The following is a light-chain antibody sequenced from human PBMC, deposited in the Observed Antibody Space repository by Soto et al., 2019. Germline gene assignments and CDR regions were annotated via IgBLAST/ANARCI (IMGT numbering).Light chain of an antibody. J-gene: IGKJ1*01. Sequence: IQMTQSPSSLSASIGDRVTITCRASQGIGVRLAWFQQKPGKAPQYLIQSASTLASGVPSRFSGSGSGKDFILTINNLKPEDVATYYCLQVNSFPRTFGQGTKVDIK. CDR1: QGIGVR. CDR2: SAS. V-gene: IGKV1-12*01. CDR3: LQVNSFPRT.